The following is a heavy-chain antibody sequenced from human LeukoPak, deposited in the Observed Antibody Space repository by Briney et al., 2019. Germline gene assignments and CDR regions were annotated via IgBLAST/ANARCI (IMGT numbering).Heavy chain of an antibody. J-gene: IGHJ4*02. Sequence: GGSLRLSCTASGFTFNNYAMTWVRQAPGKGLEWVSAITGSGVSTNYADSVKGQFTISRDNSKNTIYLQMNSLRAEDTAKYYCAKRSSISSGYFDFRGRGTLVTVSS. D-gene: IGHD3-22*01. CDR3: AKRSSISSGYFDF. V-gene: IGHV3-23*01. CDR2: ITGSGVST. CDR1: GFTFNNYA.